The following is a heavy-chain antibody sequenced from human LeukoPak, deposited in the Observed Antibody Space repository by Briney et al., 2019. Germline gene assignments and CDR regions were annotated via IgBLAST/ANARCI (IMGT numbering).Heavy chain of an antibody. CDR3: AREGRYCSSTSCLTLGY. CDR1: GYTFTSYG. Sequence: ASVKVSCKASGYTFTSYGISWVRQAPGQGLEWMGWISAYNGNTNYAQKLQGRVTITTDTSTSTDYMEMRSLRSDDTAVYYCAREGRYCSSTSCLTLGYWGQGTLVTVSS. J-gene: IGHJ4*02. D-gene: IGHD2-2*01. CDR2: ISAYNGNT. V-gene: IGHV1-18*01.